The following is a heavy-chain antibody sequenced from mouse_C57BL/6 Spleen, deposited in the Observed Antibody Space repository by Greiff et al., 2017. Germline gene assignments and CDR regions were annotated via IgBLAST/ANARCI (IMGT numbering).Heavy chain of an antibody. Sequence: QVQLQQPGTELVKPGASVKLSCKASGYTFTSYWMHWVKQRPGQGLEWIGNINPSNGGTNYNEKFKSKATLTVDKSSSTAYMQLSSLASEDSAVYYCARELGRRWYFDVWGTGTTVTVSS. D-gene: IGHD4-1*01. V-gene: IGHV1-53*01. CDR1: GYTFTSYW. CDR2: INPSNGGT. CDR3: ARELGRRWYFDV. J-gene: IGHJ1*03.